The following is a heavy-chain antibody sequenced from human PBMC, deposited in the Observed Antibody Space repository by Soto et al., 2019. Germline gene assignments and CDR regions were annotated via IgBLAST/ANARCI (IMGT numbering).Heavy chain of an antibody. CDR2: IYYSGST. V-gene: IGHV4-39*01. Sequence: PSETLSLTCTVSGGSISSSSYYWGWIRQPPGKGLEWIGSIYYSGSTYYNPSLKSRVTISVDTSKNQFSLKLSSVTAADTAVYYCARHFSERVDTAMDHFDYWGQGTLVTVSS. D-gene: IGHD5-18*01. CDR1: GGSISSSSYY. J-gene: IGHJ4*02. CDR3: ARHFSERVDTAMDHFDY.